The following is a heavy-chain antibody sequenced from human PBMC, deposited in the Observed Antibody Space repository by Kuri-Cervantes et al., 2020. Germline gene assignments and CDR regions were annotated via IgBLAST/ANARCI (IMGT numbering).Heavy chain of an antibody. CDR2: IIPIFGTA. Sequence: SVKVSCKASGGTFSSYAISWVRQAPGQGLEWMGGIIPIFGTANYAQKFQGRVTITADESTSTAYMELSSLRSEDTAVYYCARSGEGDGYNPIRLYYYYYGMDVWGQGTTVTVSS. CDR1: GGTFSSYA. D-gene: IGHD5-24*01. V-gene: IGHV1-69*13. CDR3: ARSGEGDGYNPIRLYYYYYGMDV. J-gene: IGHJ6*02.